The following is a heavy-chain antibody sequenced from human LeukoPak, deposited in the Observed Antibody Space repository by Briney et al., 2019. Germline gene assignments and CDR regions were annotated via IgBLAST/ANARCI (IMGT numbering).Heavy chain of an antibody. CDR3: ARDCTSRGWCFDY. Sequence: SETPALNFAFSGGPISSSNWWSLGRQPPGKGLEGIGEIYHSGSTNYNPSLKSRVTISVDKSKNQFSLKLSSVTAADTAVYYCARDCTSRGWCFDYWGQGTLVTVSS. V-gene: IGHV4-4*02. CDR2: IYHSGST. CDR1: GGPISSSNW. D-gene: IGHD6-19*01. J-gene: IGHJ4*02.